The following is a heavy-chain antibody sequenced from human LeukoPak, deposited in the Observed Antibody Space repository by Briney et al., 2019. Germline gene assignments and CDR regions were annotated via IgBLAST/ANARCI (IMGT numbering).Heavy chain of an antibody. Sequence: SETLSLTCAVYGGSFSGYYWSWIRQPPGKGLEWIGEINHSGSTNYNPSLKSRVTISVDTSKNQFSLKLSSVTAADTAVNYCARGRSSGWSYYFDYWGQGTLVTVSS. J-gene: IGHJ4*02. CDR2: INHSGST. V-gene: IGHV4-34*01. CDR1: GGSFSGYY. CDR3: ARGRSSGWSYYFDY. D-gene: IGHD6-19*01.